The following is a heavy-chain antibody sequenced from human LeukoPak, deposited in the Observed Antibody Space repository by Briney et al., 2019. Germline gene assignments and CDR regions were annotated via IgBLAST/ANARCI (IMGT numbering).Heavy chain of an antibody. Sequence: SVKVSCKASGGTFSSYAISWVRQAPGQGLEWMGRIIPIFGTANYAQKFQGRVTITTDESTSTAYMELSSLRSEDTAVYYCASDGRYCSGGSCYSYWGRGTLVTVSS. J-gene: IGHJ4*02. CDR3: ASDGRYCSGGSCYSY. V-gene: IGHV1-69*05. CDR2: IIPIFGTA. D-gene: IGHD2-15*01. CDR1: GGTFSSYA.